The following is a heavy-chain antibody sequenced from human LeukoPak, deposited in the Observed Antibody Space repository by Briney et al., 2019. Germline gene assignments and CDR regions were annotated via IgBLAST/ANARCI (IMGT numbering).Heavy chain of an antibody. CDR1: GGTFSSYT. J-gene: IGHJ4*02. D-gene: IGHD6-13*01. V-gene: IGHV1-69*02. CDR2: IIPILGIA. CDR3: ADHSSSWTFDY. Sequence: LVKVSCKASGGTFSSYTISWVRQAPGQGLEWMGRIIPILGIANYAQKFQGRVTITADKSTSTAYMELSSLRSEDTAVYYCADHSSSWTFDYWGQGTLVTVSS.